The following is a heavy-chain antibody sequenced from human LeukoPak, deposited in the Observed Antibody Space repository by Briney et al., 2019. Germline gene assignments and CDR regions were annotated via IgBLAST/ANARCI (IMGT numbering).Heavy chain of an antibody. Sequence: GGSLRLSCAASGFTFSSYWMSWVRQAPGKGLEWVANIKQDGSERYYVDSVKGRFTIYRDNAKNSLFLQMNSLRADDTAVYYCAREYGDYDSYYYGLDVWGQGTTVTVSS. CDR1: GFTFSSYW. CDR3: AREYGDYDSYYYGLDV. J-gene: IGHJ6*02. V-gene: IGHV3-7*01. D-gene: IGHD4-17*01. CDR2: IKQDGSER.